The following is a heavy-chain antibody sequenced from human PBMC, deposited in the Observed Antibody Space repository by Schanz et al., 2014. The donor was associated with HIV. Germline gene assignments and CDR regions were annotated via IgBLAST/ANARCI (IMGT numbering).Heavy chain of an antibody. D-gene: IGHD6-13*01. CDR1: GGTFSSSA. J-gene: IGHJ5*02. V-gene: IGHV1-69*06. CDR3: ARRGPIAAIDFSLDP. Sequence: QVQLVQSGAEVKKPGSSVKVSCKASGGTFSSSAISWVRQAPGQGLEWMGGIIPIFDTTNYAQKFQGRVTITADKSTSTVYMDLSSLRSEDTAVYYCARRGPIAAIDFSLDPWGQGTLVTVSS. CDR2: IIPIFDTT.